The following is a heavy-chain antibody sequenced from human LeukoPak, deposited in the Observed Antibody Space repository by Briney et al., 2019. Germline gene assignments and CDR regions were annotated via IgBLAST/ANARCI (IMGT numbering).Heavy chain of an antibody. V-gene: IGHV1-46*01. CDR3: ARGAMVRGVIITTPDY. J-gene: IGHJ4*02. D-gene: IGHD3-10*01. CDR1: GYTFTSYY. Sequence: ASVKVSCKASGYTFTSYYMHWVRQAPGQGLEWMGIINPSGGSTSYAQKFQGRVTMTRDTSTGTVYMELSSLRSEDTAVYYCARGAMVRGVIITTPDYWGQGTLVTVSS. CDR2: INPSGGST.